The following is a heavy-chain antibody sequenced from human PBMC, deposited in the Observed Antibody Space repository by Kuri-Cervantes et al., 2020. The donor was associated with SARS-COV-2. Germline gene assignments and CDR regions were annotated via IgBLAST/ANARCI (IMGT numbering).Heavy chain of an antibody. D-gene: IGHD3-22*01. Sequence: ESLKISCAVSGYSISSGYYWGWIRQPPGKGLEWIGEINHSGSTNYNPSLKSRVTISVDTSKNQFSLKLSSVTAADTAVYYCARDRAYYDSSGYCDYWGQGTLVTVSS. J-gene: IGHJ4*02. CDR3: ARDRAYYDSSGYCDY. V-gene: IGHV4-38-2*02. CDR2: INHSGST. CDR1: GYSISSGYY.